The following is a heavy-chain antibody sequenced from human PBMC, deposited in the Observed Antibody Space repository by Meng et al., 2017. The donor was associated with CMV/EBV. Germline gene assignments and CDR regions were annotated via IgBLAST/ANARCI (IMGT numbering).Heavy chain of an antibody. CDR3: ARSLVVVPAVQTYYYYYGMDV. CDR1: GGSVSSGTYY. Sequence: SETLSLTCTVSGGSVSSGTYYWSWIRQPPGKGLEWIGYVFYSGSTNYNPSLRSRVTISLDTSKTRFSLKLSPVTAADTAVYYCARSLVVVPAVQTYYYYYGMDVWGQGTTVTVSS. CDR2: VFYSGST. D-gene: IGHD2-2*01. V-gene: IGHV4-61*01. J-gene: IGHJ6*02.